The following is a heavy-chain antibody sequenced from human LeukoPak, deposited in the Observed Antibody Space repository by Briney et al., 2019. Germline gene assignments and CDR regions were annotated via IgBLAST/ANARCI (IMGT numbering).Heavy chain of an antibody. CDR1: SDSTCSGSSY. D-gene: IGHD1-26*01. CDR2: INTSGST. CDR3: ERVGGGSYSHLFDY. Sequence: SETLCLTCTVPSDSTCSGSSYGRWIRQPAGKGLEGIGRINTSGSTNYNPSLKSRVTISDDTSKNQFSLRLRSVTAADRAVYYCERVGGGSYSHLFDYWGQGTLVTVS. V-gene: IGHV4-61*02. J-gene: IGHJ4*02.